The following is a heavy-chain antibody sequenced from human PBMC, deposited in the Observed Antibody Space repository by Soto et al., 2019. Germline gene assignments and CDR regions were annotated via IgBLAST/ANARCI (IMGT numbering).Heavy chain of an antibody. CDR2: ISYDGDNE. CDR1: GFIFSTYA. J-gene: IGHJ6*02. Sequence: QVQLVESGGGVVQPGRSLRLSCAASGFIFSTYAMHWVRQAPGKGLEWVALISYDGDNEYYADSVKGRFTISRDDSENQLYLHMIGLRAEDTAVYSCTRDSGIVLVPVTSMDVWGQGTTVTVSS. CDR3: TRDSGIVLVPVTSMDV. V-gene: IGHV3-30-3*01. D-gene: IGHD2-2*01.